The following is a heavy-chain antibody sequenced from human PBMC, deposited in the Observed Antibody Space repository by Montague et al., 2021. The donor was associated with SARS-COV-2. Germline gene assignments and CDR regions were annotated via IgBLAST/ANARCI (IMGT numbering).Heavy chain of an antibody. CDR2: ISYDGSHQ. D-gene: IGHD6-13*01. V-gene: IGHV3-30*04. CDR1: AFTFTSYS. Sequence: SLRLSCAASAFTFTSYSLHWVRQAPGQGLEWVAIISYDGSHQYYAASVKGRFTISRDNFKNTVYLQMTSLRPEDTAVYYCARVYGSHWPPNYAMDVWGQGTTVTVSS. CDR3: ARVYGSHWPPNYAMDV. J-gene: IGHJ6*02.